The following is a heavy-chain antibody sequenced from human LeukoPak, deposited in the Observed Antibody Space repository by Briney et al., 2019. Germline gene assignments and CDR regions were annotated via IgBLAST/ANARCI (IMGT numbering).Heavy chain of an antibody. V-gene: IGHV3-48*02. CDR2: ISDSGDSI. CDR1: GFTFSSYR. Sequence: GGSLRLSCEASGFTFSSYRMNWVRQAPGKGLEWVSYISDSGDSIYYTDSVKGRFTISRDNAKNSLNLQMNSLRDEDTAVYYCAKERREQSRDNYFDYWGQGTLVTVSS. D-gene: IGHD1-1*01. J-gene: IGHJ4*02. CDR3: AKERREQSRDNYFDY.